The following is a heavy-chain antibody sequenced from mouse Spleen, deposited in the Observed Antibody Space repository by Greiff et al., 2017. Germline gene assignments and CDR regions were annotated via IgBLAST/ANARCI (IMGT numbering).Heavy chain of an antibody. CDR2: INSNGGST. J-gene: IGHJ2*01. Sequence: EVHLVESGGGLVKPGGSLKLSCAASGFTFSSYAMSWVRQTPEKRLEWVAAINSNGGSTYYPDTVKDRFTISRDNAKNTLYLQMSSLRSEDTALYYCARPSAGYFDYWGQGTTLTVSS. V-gene: IGHV5-6-2*01. CDR1: GFTFSSYA. CDR3: ARPSAGYFDY.